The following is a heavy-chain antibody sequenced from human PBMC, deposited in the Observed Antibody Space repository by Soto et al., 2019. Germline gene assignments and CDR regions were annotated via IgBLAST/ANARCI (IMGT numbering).Heavy chain of an antibody. V-gene: IGHV1-69*01. D-gene: IGHD5-12*01. CDR1: GGTFSSYA. CDR2: IIPILGPP. Sequence: QVQLVQSGAEVKKPGSSVKVSCKASGGTFSSYAISWVRQAPGQGLEWMGGIIPILGPPNSAQRFQDRVTITADESTSTAYMEVSSLTSEDTAVYYCSKDRRGRDGYNFGTRYYYGMDVWGQGTTVTVSS. CDR3: SKDRRGRDGYNFGTRYYYGMDV. J-gene: IGHJ6*02.